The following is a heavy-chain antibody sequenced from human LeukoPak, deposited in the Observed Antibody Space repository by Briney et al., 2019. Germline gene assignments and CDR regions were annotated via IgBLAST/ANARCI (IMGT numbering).Heavy chain of an antibody. CDR1: GGTFSSYA. V-gene: IGHV1-69*01. D-gene: IGHD6-13*01. J-gene: IGHJ4*02. CDR2: IIPILGTA. Sequence: SVKVSCKASGGTFSSYAISWVRQAPGQGLEWMGGIIPILGTANYAQKFQGRVTITADESTSTAYMELSGLRSEDTAVYYCARMYSSSWYVNYFDYWGQGTLVTVST. CDR3: ARMYSSSWYVNYFDY.